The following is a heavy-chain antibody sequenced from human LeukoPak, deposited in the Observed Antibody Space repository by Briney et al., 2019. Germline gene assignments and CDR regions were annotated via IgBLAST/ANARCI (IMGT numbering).Heavy chain of an antibody. J-gene: IGHJ4*02. CDR1: GFTFSSYG. Sequence: GGSLRLSCAASGFTFSSYGMHWVRQAPGKGLEWVTFIRYDGSNKYYADSVKGRFTLSRDNSKNTLYLQMNSLRAEDTAVYYCAKDHWEYCTSATCYSDYWGQGTLVTVSS. D-gene: IGHD2/OR15-2a*01. CDR2: IRYDGSNK. CDR3: AKDHWEYCTSATCYSDY. V-gene: IGHV3-30*02.